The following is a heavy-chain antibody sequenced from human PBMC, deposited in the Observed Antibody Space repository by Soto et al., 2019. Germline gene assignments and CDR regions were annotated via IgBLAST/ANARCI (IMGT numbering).Heavy chain of an antibody. CDR2: ISAYNGNT. CDR1: GYTFTSYG. Sequence: ASVKVSCKASGYTFTSYGISWVRQAPGQGLEWMVWISAYNGNTNYAQKLQGRVTMTTDTSTSTAYMELRSLRSDDTAVYYCARDLPHCGGDCYSGPLDYWGQGTLVTVSS. D-gene: IGHD2-21*02. CDR3: ARDLPHCGGDCYSGPLDY. J-gene: IGHJ4*02. V-gene: IGHV1-18*01.